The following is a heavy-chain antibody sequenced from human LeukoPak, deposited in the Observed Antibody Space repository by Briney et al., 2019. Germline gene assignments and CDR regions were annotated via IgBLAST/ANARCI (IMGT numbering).Heavy chain of an antibody. V-gene: IGHV3-30*03. Sequence: GGSLRLSCAASGFTFRDNGMDWVRQAPGKGLEWVAAISYDGSHQYYADSVKGRFTISRDNSKNTLYLQMNSLRPEDTAVYYCATPINYHGSGSYFPPIHWGQGTLVTVSS. D-gene: IGHD3-10*01. CDR1: GFTFRDNG. CDR3: ATPINYHGSGSYFPPIH. CDR2: ISYDGSHQ. J-gene: IGHJ4*02.